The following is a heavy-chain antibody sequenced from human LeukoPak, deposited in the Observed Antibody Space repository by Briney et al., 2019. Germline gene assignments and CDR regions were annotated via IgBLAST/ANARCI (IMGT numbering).Heavy chain of an antibody. V-gene: IGHV3-30-3*01. CDR2: ISYDGSNK. CDR1: GFTFSSYA. CDR3: AREQLVHYYFDY. J-gene: IGHJ4*02. D-gene: IGHD6-13*01. Sequence: PGGSLRLSCAASGFTFSSYAMHWVRQAPGKGLEWVAVISYDGSNKYYADSVKGRFTISRDNSKNTLYLQMNSLRAEDTAVYYCAREQLVHYYFDYWGQGTLVTVSS.